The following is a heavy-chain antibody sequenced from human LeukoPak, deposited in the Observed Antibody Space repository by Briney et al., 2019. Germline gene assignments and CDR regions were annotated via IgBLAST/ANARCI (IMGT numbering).Heavy chain of an antibody. Sequence: PSETLSLTCIVSGGSISSRSYYGDYYWGWIRQSPGQGLEWIGSIHYTGNTYYDWSLKSRVTIFVDTSKNQFSLRLTSVTAADTAVYYCGRLLTSSGPGDSWGQGTLVTVSS. CDR3: GRLLTSSGPGDS. J-gene: IGHJ4*02. CDR1: GGSISSRSYYGDYY. CDR2: IHYTGNT. V-gene: IGHV4-39*01. D-gene: IGHD6-25*01.